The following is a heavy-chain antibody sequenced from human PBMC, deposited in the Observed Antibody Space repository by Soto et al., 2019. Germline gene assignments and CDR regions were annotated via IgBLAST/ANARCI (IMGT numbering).Heavy chain of an antibody. D-gene: IGHD6-13*01. J-gene: IGHJ4*02. CDR2: ISGDGGAT. CDR3: AKFKGIGTPNNYFDY. CDR1: GFTFSSYT. V-gene: IGHV3-23*01. Sequence: GGSLRLSCAASGFTFSSYTVSWVRQPPGKGLEWVSAISGDGGATYYAGSVQGRFTISRDNSKNTLYLQMNSLGAEDTAIYYCAKFKGIGTPNNYFDYWGQGTLVTVSS.